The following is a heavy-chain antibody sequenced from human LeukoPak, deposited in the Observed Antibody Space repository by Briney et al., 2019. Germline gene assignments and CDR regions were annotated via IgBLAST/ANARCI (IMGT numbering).Heavy chain of an antibody. J-gene: IGHJ3*02. D-gene: IGHD2-15*01. Sequence: GGSLRLSCAASGFTFSSYEMNWVRQAPGKGLEWVSYISSSGSTIYYADSVKGRFTISRDNAKNSLYLQMNSLRAEDTAVYYCARDLRRSGTGDDAFDIWGQGTMVTVSS. CDR2: ISSSGSTI. V-gene: IGHV3-48*03. CDR3: ARDLRRSGTGDDAFDI. CDR1: GFTFSSYE.